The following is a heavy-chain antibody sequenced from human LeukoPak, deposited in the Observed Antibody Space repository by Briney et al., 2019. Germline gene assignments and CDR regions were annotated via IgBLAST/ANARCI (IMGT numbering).Heavy chain of an antibody. CDR1: GFTFRSYW. CDR2: IKLDGSEK. J-gene: IGHJ4*02. V-gene: IGHV3-7*03. Sequence: GGSLRLSCAASGFTFRSYWMSWVRQAPGKGLEWVANIKLDGSEKYYVDSVKGRFTISRDNAKNSLYLQMSSLRAEDTAVYYCAREWLMVRGVRDCWGQGTLVTVSS. D-gene: IGHD3-10*01. CDR3: AREWLMVRGVRDC.